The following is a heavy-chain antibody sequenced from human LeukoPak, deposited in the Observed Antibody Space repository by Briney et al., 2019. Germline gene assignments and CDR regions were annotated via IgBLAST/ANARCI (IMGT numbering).Heavy chain of an antibody. V-gene: IGHV1-69*13. CDR2: IYPIFGSA. CDR1: GCTFSSYA. Sequence: SVKVSCKASGCTFSSYAISWVRQAPGQGLEWMGGIYPIFGSANYAQKFQGRVTITADESTSTAYMELSSLRSEDTAVYYWASVTAVTTKGHGAFDIWGKGTLVTVSS. J-gene: IGHJ3*02. D-gene: IGHD4-17*01. CDR3: ASVTAVTTKGHGAFDI.